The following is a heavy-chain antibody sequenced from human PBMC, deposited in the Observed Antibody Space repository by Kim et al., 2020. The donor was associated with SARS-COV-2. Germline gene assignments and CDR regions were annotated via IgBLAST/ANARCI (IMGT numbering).Heavy chain of an antibody. J-gene: IGHJ3*02. CDR3: AKDLEGVIAVAGTTDAFDI. V-gene: IGHV3-33*06. D-gene: IGHD6-19*01. Sequence: GRFTISRDNSKNTLYLQVNSLRAEDTAVYYCAKDLEGVIAVAGTTDAFDIWGKGTMVTVSS.